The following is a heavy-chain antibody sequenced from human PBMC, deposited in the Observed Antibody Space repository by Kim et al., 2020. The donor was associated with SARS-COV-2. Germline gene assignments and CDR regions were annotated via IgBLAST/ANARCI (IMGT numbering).Heavy chain of an antibody. V-gene: IGHV3-33*06. CDR3: AKDRRDSSSWYEVLVYYYYGMDV. CDR1: GFTFSSYG. CDR2: IWYDGSNK. D-gene: IGHD6-13*01. Sequence: GGSLRLSCAASGFTFSSYGMHWVRQAPGKGLEWVAVIWYDGSNKYYADSVKGRFTISRDNSKNTLYLQMNSLRAEDTAVYYCAKDRRDSSSWYEVLVYYYYGMDVWGQGTTVTVSS. J-gene: IGHJ6*02.